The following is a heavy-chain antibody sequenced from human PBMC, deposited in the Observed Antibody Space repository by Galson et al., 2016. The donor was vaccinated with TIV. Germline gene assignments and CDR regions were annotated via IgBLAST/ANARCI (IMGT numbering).Heavy chain of an antibody. CDR2: INPNSGGT. CDR1: GYTFTDYY. J-gene: IGHJ4*02. D-gene: IGHD3-22*01. CDR3: ARDDGSTSGSNF. Sequence: SVKVSCKASGYTFTDYYVHWVRQAPGQGLEWMGWINPNSGGTIYAQKFQGRVTMTRYTSISTAFMEVKKLRYDDTALYFCARDDGSTSGSNFWGQGTLVTVSS. V-gene: IGHV1-2*02.